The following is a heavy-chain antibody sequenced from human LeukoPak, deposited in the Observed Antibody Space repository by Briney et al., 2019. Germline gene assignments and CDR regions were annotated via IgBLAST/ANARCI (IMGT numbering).Heavy chain of an antibody. D-gene: IGHD6-19*01. CDR3: AKGAGQWLVPSEYFQY. CDR2: ISSGGHST. V-gene: IGHV3-23*01. CDR1: GFTYSNCA. Sequence: GGSLRLSCAASGFTYSNCAMTWVRQAPGKGLEWVSSISSGGHSTYYAGSVKGRFTISRDNSKNTLYSQMNSLRAEDTAVYYCAKGAGQWLVPSEYFQYWGQGTLVTVSS. J-gene: IGHJ1*01.